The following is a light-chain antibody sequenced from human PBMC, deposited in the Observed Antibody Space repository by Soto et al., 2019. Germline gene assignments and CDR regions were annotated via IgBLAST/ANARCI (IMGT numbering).Light chain of an antibody. CDR2: GAS. CDR1: QSVSSSY. CDR3: QQYGSSPRT. Sequence: EIVLTQSPGPLSLSPGERATLSCRASQSVSSSYLAWYQQKPGQAPRLLIYGASSRATGIPDRFSGSGSGTDFTLTISRLEPEDLEVYYCQQYGSSPRTFGQGTKVEIK. J-gene: IGKJ1*01. V-gene: IGKV3-20*01.